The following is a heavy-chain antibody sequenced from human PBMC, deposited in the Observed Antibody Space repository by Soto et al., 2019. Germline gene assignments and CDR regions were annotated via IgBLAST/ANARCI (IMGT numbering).Heavy chain of an antibody. V-gene: IGHV3-30*18. CDR1: GFTFSSYG. CDR2: ISYDGSNK. D-gene: IGHD4-4*01. CDR3: AKGTYSNYVGYYYYGMDV. Sequence: SGGSLRLSCAASGFTFSSYGMHWVRQAPGKGLEWVAVISYDGSNKYYADSVKGRFTISRDNSKNTLYLQMNSLRAEDTAVYYCAKGTYSNYVGYYYYGMDVWGQGTTVTVSS. J-gene: IGHJ6*02.